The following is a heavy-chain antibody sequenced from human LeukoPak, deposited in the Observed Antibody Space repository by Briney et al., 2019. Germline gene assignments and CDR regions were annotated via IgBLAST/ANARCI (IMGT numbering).Heavy chain of an antibody. V-gene: IGHV1-46*01. CDR3: ASSRIVVVLYY. D-gene: IGHD2-15*01. J-gene: IGHJ4*02. Sequence: GASVKVSCKASGYTFTSYYMHWVRQAPGQGLEWMGIINPSGGSTSYAQKFQGRVTMTRDTSTSTVYVELSSLRSEDTAVYYCASSRIVVVLYYWGQGTLVTVSS. CDR2: INPSGGST. CDR1: GYTFTSYY.